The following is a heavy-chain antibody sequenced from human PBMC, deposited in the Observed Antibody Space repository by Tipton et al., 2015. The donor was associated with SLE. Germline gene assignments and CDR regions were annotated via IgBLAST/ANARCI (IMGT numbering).Heavy chain of an antibody. CDR2: IYYSGNT. Sequence: GLVKPSETLSLTCTVSGGSISSGSYYWSWIRQPAGKGLEWIGYIYYSGNTNYNPSLKSRVTISVNTSKNLFSLKLSSVTAADTAVYYCARAGGTYGLFDLWGRGTLVTVSS. V-gene: IGHV4-61*10. J-gene: IGHJ2*01. CDR3: ARAGGTYGLFDL. CDR1: GGSISSGSYY. D-gene: IGHD3-10*01.